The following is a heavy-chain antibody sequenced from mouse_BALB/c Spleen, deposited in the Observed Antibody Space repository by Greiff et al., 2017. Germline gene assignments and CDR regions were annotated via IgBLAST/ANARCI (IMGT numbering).Heavy chain of an antibody. CDR1: GYTFTSYT. CDR3: ARGPLFPDAMDY. Sequence: QVQLKESAAELARPGASVKMSCKASGYTFTSYTMHWVKQRPGQGLEWIGYINPSSGYTEYNQKFKDKTTLTADNSSSTAYMQLSSLTSEDSAVYYCARGPLFPDAMDYWGQGTSVTVSS. J-gene: IGHJ4*01. CDR2: INPSSGYT. V-gene: IGHV1-4*02.